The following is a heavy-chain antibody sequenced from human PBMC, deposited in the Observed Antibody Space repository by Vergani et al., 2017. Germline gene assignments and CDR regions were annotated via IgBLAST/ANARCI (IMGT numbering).Heavy chain of an antibody. CDR3: ARQKDYYMDV. J-gene: IGHJ6*03. V-gene: IGHV7-4-1*02. Sequence: QVQMVQSGSELKKPGASLKVSCKASGYTFTSYTINWVRQAPGQGLEWMGWINTNTGHATYAQGFIGRFVFSLETSANTAYLQISSLRSEDSGVYYCARQKDYYMDVWGKGATVTVS. CDR2: INTNTGHA. CDR1: GYTFTSYT.